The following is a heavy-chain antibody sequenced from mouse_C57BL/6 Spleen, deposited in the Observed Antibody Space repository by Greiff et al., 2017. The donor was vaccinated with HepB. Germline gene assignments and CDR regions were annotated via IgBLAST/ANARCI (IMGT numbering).Heavy chain of an antibody. V-gene: IGHV1-64*01. CDR1: GYTFTSYW. CDR2: IHPNSGST. D-gene: IGHD2-13*01. Sequence: QVQLQQPGAELVKPGASVKLSCKASGYTFTSYWMHWVKQRPGQGLEWIGMIHPNSGSTNYNEKFKSKATLTVDKSSSTAYMQLSSLTSEDSAVYYCARRSDGDYVDYAMDYWGQGTSVTVSS. CDR3: ARRSDGDYVDYAMDY. J-gene: IGHJ4*01.